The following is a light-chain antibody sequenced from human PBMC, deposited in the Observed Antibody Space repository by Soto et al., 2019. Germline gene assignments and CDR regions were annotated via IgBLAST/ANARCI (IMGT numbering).Light chain of an antibody. J-gene: IGLJ3*02. CDR3: SSYAGSNNLV. Sequence: QSALTQPPSASGSHGQSVTISCTGTSSDVGGYNYVSWYQQHPGKAPKLMIYEVSKRPSGVPDRFSGSKSGNTASLTVSGLQAEYEADYYCSSYAGSNNLVFGGGTKLTVL. CDR1: SSDVGGYNY. V-gene: IGLV2-8*01. CDR2: EVS.